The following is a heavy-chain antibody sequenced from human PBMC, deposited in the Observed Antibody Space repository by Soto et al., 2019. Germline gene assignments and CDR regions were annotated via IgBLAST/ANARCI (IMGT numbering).Heavy chain of an antibody. J-gene: IGHJ4*02. CDR3: AEYTAMVTHFDY. CDR2: IYYSGST. D-gene: IGHD5-18*01. CDR1: GGSISSSSYY. V-gene: IGHV4-39*01. Sequence: PSETLSLTCTVSGGSISSSSYYWGWIRQPPGKGLEWIGSIYYSGSTYYNPSLKSRVTISVDTSKNQFSLKLSSVTAADTAVYYCAEYTAMVTHFDYWGQATLVTVSS.